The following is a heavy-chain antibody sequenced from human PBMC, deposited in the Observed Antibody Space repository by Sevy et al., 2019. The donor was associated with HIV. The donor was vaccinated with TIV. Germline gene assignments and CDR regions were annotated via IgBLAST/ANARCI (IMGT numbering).Heavy chain of an antibody. J-gene: IGHJ3*02. CDR2: IKRDASVK. D-gene: IGHD2-21*01. V-gene: IGHV3-7*01. CDR1: GFTFSDYW. Sequence: GGSLRLSCAASGFTFSDYWMTWVRQAPGKDLEWVANIKRDASVKHYVDSVKGRFSVSRDNAKNSLYLHMNSLRADDTALYYCARDSSYCSGDKCYDVFDIWGQGTMVTVSS. CDR3: ARDSSYCSGDKCYDVFDI.